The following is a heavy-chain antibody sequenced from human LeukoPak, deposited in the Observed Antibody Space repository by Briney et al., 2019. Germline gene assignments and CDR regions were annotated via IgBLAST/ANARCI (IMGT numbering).Heavy chain of an antibody. J-gene: IGHJ6*02. Sequence: GGSLRLSCAASGFTFNTYGMHRVRQAPGKGLEGVAVISYDRRNKFDADSVKGRFSISRDNYENTLYLQMNSLIPEDTAVYYCAKGSAYVDYYYSGMDVWGQGTTVTVSS. V-gene: IGHV3-30*18. CDR1: GFTFNTYG. CDR2: ISYDRRNK. D-gene: IGHD3-16*01. CDR3: AKGSAYVDYYYSGMDV.